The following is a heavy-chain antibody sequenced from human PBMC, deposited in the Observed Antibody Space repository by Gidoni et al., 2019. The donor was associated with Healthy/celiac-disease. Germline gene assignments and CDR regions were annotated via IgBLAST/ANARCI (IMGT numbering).Heavy chain of an antibody. CDR1: GFTFTSSA. Sequence: QMQLVQSGPEVKKPGTSVKVSCQASGFTFTSSAMQWVRPARGQRLGWIGWIVVGSGNTNYAQKFQERVTITRDMSTSTAYMELSSLRSEDTAVYYCAADPAWEGSGWAKGYDYWGQGTLVTVSS. V-gene: IGHV1-58*02. CDR2: IVVGSGNT. CDR3: AADPAWEGSGWAKGYDY. J-gene: IGHJ4*02. D-gene: IGHD6-19*01.